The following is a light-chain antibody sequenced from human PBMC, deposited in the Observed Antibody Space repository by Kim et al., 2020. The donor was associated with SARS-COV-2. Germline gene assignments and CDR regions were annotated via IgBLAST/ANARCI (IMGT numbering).Light chain of an antibody. J-gene: IGKJ5*01. CDR2: AAS. CDR1: QSISNC. CDR3: KQYNSYTRT. V-gene: IGKV1-5*01. Sequence: IQMTQSPSSLSASVGDRVTITCRASQSISNCLAWYQQKPGKAPRLLIYAASNLESGVPSRFSGSGSGTEFTLTISSLQPEDFATYYGKQYNSYTRTFGQGTRLEIK.